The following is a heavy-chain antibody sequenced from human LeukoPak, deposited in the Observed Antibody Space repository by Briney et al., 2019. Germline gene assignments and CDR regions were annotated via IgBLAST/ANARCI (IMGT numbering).Heavy chain of an antibody. CDR1: GGSISRGDYY. V-gene: IGHV4-30-4*01. Sequence: SHTLSLTRTVSGGSISRGDYYWRWIRQPPGKGLEWIGYIYYSGSTYYNPSLKSRVTISVDTSKNQFSLKLSSVTAADTAVYYCARVSGFNWNSFDYWGQGTLVTVSS. D-gene: IGHD1-20*01. CDR3: ARVSGFNWNSFDY. CDR2: IYYSGST. J-gene: IGHJ4*02.